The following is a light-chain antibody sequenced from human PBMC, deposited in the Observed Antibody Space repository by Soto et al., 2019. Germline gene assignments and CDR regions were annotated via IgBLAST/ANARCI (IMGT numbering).Light chain of an antibody. CDR1: QSVLYSSNNKNY. CDR3: QQYYSTPIT. Sequence: DIVMTQSPDSLAVSLGERATINCTSSQSVLYSSNNKNYLAWYRQQPGQTPKLLIYWASTRESGGPDRFSGGGSGTDFTLTISSLQAEDVAVYYCQQYYSTPITFGQGTRLEI. J-gene: IGKJ5*01. V-gene: IGKV4-1*01. CDR2: WAS.